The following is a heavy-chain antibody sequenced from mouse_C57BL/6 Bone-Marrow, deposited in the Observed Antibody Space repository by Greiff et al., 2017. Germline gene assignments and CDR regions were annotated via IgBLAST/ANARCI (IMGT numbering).Heavy chain of an antibody. CDR1: GFTFSSYA. Sequence: DVKLVESGEGLVKPGGSLKLSCAASGFTFSSYAMSWVRQTPGKRLEWVAYISSGGDYIYYADTVKGRFTISRDNARNTLYLQMSSLKSEDTAMYYCTRRGQLRLYYYAMDYWGQGTSVTVSS. CDR3: TRRGQLRLYYYAMDY. J-gene: IGHJ4*01. CDR2: ISSGGDYI. V-gene: IGHV5-9-1*02. D-gene: IGHD3-2*02.